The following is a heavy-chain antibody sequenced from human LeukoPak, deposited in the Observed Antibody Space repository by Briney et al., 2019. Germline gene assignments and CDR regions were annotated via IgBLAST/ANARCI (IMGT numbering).Heavy chain of an antibody. V-gene: IGHV4-34*01. CDR3: ARHRKRSGGYFGSGHDGFDI. D-gene: IGHD3-22*01. J-gene: IGHJ3*02. Sequence: SETLSLTCAVSGGSFSGYYWSWIRQPPGKGLVWIGEINHSGSTNYIGSLESRVTLSVDTSKNQFSLNMNSVTAADTAVYYCARHRKRSGGYFGSGHDGFDIWGQGTMVTVSS. CDR1: GGSFSGYY. CDR2: INHSGST.